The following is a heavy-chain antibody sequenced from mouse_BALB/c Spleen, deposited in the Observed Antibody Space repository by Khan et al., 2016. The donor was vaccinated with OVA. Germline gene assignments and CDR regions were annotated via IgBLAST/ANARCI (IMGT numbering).Heavy chain of an antibody. CDR3: ASSSNGTFAY. Sequence: EVELVESGGGLVKPGGSLKLSCAASGFTFSSYTMSWVRQTPDKRLEWVATISSGGDYTYYPDSVTGRFTISRDNAKNTLYLQMSVLRSEDTAMYYCASSSNGTFAYWGQGTLVTVSA. J-gene: IGHJ3*01. V-gene: IGHV5-6*01. D-gene: IGHD2-1*01. CDR1: GFTFSSYT. CDR2: ISSGGDYT.